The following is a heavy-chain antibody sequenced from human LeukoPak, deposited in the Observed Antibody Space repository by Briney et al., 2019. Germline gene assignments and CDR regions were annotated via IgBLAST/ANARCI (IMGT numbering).Heavy chain of an antibody. V-gene: IGHV1-69*05. J-gene: IGHJ6*03. CDR2: IIPIFGTA. CDR1: GGTFSNYA. CDR3: ARNGIAAAGTRGYYYYYYMDV. Sequence: SVTVSCKASGGTFSNYAISWVRQAPGQGLEWMGGIIPIFGTANYAQKFQGRVTITTDESTSTAYMELSSLRSEDTAVYYCARNGIAAAGTRGYYYYYYMDVWGKGTTVTVSS. D-gene: IGHD6-13*01.